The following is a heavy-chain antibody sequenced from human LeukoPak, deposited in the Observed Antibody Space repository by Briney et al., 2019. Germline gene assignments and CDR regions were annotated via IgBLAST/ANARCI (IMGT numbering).Heavy chain of an antibody. CDR1: GGSFSGYY. D-gene: IGHD3-10*01. Sequence: SETLSLTCAVYGGSFSGYYWSWIRQPPGKGLEWMGEINHIGSTNYNPSLKRRGTTSVDTSKNQFSLKLSSVTAADTAVYYCARGYGSGSYYRMRGMDVWGKGTTVTVSS. J-gene: IGHJ6*04. CDR2: INHIGST. CDR3: ARGYGSGSYYRMRGMDV. V-gene: IGHV4-34*01.